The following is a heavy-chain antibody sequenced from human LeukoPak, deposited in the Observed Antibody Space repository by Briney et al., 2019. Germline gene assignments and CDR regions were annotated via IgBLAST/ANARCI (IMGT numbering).Heavy chain of an antibody. Sequence: PSETLSLTCTVSGGSISSYYWSWIRQPPGKGLEWIGEINHSGSTNYNPSLKSRVTISVDTSKNQFSLKLSSVTAADTAVYYCARGVVVAQHYYYYMDVWGKGTTVTVSS. CDR3: ARGVVVAQHYYYYMDV. D-gene: IGHD2-15*01. J-gene: IGHJ6*03. CDR1: GGSISSYY. V-gene: IGHV4-34*01. CDR2: INHSGST.